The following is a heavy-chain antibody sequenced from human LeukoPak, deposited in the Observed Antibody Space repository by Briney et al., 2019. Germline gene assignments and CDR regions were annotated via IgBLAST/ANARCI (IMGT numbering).Heavy chain of an antibody. D-gene: IGHD3-3*01. V-gene: IGHV4-59*01. Sequence: SETLSLTCTVSGGSISSYYWGWIRQPPGKGLEWIGYIYYSGSTNYNPSLKSRVTTSVDTSKNQFSLKLSSVTAADTAVYYCARALYDFWSGYYAYYFDYWGQGTLVTVSS. CDR1: GGSISSYY. CDR3: ARALYDFWSGYYAYYFDY. CDR2: IYYSGST. J-gene: IGHJ4*02.